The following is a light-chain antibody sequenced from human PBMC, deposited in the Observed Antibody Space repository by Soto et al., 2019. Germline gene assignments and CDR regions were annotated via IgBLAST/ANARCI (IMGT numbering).Light chain of an antibody. J-gene: IGKJ3*01. CDR1: QTVIRY. Sequence: IPLTQSPSSLSAPVGDRVTITCRARQTVIRYLNWYQQKPGRAPNLLIYAVSNLQSGVPSRFSGSGSGTEFTLTISDLQPEDFATYYCQQSHSTPFTFGPGTKVEIK. V-gene: IGKV1-39*01. CDR3: QQSHSTPFT. CDR2: AVS.